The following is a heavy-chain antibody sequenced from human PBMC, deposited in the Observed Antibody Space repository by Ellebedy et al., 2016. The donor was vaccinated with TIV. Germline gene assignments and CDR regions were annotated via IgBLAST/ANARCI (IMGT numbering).Heavy chain of an antibody. CDR3: ARIPMTGTGAFDI. J-gene: IGHJ3*02. D-gene: IGHD6-19*01. CDR2: INDSGRT. CDR1: GGSFSGYY. V-gene: IGHV4-34*01. Sequence: SETLSLTXAVYGGSFSGYYWSWIRQPPGKGLEWTGEINDSGRTNYNPSLKSRVTISLDTSKSQFSLKLSSVTAADTAVYFCARIPMTGTGAFDIWGQGTMATVSS.